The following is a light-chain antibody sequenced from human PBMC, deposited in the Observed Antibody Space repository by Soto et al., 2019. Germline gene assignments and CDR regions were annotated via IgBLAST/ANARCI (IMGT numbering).Light chain of an antibody. CDR1: QTISSW. J-gene: IGKJ1*01. CDR2: KAS. CDR3: QHYNSYSEA. Sequence: DIQMTQSPSTLSGSVGDRDTITCRASQTISSWLAWYQQKPGKAPKLLIHKASTLKSGVPSRFSGSGSGTEFTLTISSLQPDDFATYYCQHYNSYSEAFGQGTKVDI. V-gene: IGKV1-5*03.